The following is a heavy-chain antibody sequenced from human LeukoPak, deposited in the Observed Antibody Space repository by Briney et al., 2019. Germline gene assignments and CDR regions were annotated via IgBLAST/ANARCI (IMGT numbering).Heavy chain of an antibody. J-gene: IGHJ5*02. CDR3: ARDSGTTGEVKFDP. CDR1: GDSISRYC. CDR2: IYNGGII. D-gene: IGHD3-10*01. V-gene: IGHV4-4*07. Sequence: SETLSLTCTVSGDSISRYCWSWILQPAGKGLEWIGRIYNGGIITYNPSLKSRVTMSIDTSNNQFSLRLRFVTAADTAVYYCARDSGTTGEVKFDPWGQGTLVTVSS.